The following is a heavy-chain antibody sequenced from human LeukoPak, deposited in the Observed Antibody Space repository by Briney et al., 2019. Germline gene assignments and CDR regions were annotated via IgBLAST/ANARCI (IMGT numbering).Heavy chain of an antibody. V-gene: IGHV1-2*02. CDR3: ARDLVHDYGDYDDY. D-gene: IGHD4-17*01. CDR1: GYTFTDYY. J-gene: IGHJ4*02. CDR2: INPNSGGT. Sequence: ASVTVSCKASGYTFTDYYMHWVRQAPGQGREWMGWINPNSGGTNYAQKFQGRVTMTRDTSISTAYMELSRLRSDDTAVYYCARDLVHDYGDYDDYWGQGTLVTVSS.